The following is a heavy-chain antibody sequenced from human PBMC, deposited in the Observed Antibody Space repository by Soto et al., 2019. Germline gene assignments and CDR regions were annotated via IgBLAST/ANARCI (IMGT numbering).Heavy chain of an antibody. D-gene: IGHD3-10*01. J-gene: IGHJ4*02. CDR3: VGGQFYFDY. V-gene: IGHV3-30*03. CDR1: GFPFTSYG. Sequence: QVQLVESGGGVVQPGRSLRLSCAASGFPFTSYGMHWVREGPGKGLEWLAVISYDGTNKFYADSVKGRFTISRDNSKNTLYVHMNSLRPEDTALYYCVGGQFYFDYRGQGALVIVSS. CDR2: ISYDGTNK.